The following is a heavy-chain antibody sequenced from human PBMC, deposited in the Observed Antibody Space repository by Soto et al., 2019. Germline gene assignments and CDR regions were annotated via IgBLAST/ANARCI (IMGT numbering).Heavy chain of an antibody. Sequence: SETLSLTCTVSGGSISSSSYYWGWIRQPPGKGLEWIGSIYYSGSTYYNPSLKSRVTISVDTSKNQFSLKLSSVTAADTAVYYCARDSGGYDFWSGYYSYYGMDVWGQGTTVTISS. J-gene: IGHJ6*02. CDR1: GGSISSSSYY. CDR3: ARDSGGYDFWSGYYSYYGMDV. D-gene: IGHD3-3*01. CDR2: IYYSGST. V-gene: IGHV4-39*01.